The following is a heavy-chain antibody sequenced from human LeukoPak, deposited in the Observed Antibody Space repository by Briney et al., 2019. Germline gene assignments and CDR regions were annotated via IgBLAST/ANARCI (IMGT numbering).Heavy chain of an antibody. D-gene: IGHD3-16*01. CDR3: AKDGGAWTAPHWSDT. V-gene: IGHV3-23*01. Sequence: PGGSLRLSCVVSGFTFRNYAMTWVRQAPGKGLEWVSTISNTGDNIYYADSVKGRFTISRDISRNTLYLQMDSLRVEDTAEYYCAKDGGAWTAPHWSDTWGQGTLVTVSP. J-gene: IGHJ5*02. CDR2: ISNTGDNI. CDR1: GFTFRNYA.